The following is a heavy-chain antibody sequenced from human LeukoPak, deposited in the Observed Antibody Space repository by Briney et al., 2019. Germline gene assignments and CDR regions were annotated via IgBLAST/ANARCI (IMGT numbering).Heavy chain of an antibody. CDR2: INAGNGNT. CDR3: ARPYYDILTGYYTYYFDY. D-gene: IGHD3-9*01. V-gene: IGHV1-3*01. CDR1: EYTFTSYA. Sequence: ASVEVSCKASEYTFTSYAMHWVRQAPGQRLEWMGWINAGNGNTKYSQKFQGRVTITRDTSASTAYMELSSLRSEDTAVYYCARPYYDILTGYYTYYFDYWGQGTLVTVSS. J-gene: IGHJ4*02.